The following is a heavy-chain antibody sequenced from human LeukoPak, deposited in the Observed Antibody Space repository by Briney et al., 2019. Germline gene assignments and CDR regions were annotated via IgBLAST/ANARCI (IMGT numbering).Heavy chain of an antibody. CDR3: ARGPRITMVRGGQWYYYMDV. Sequence: GASVKVSCKASGYTFSGYYMHWVRQAPGQGLEWMGWINPNSGGSTNYAQKFQGRVTMTRDTSTSTVYMELSSLRSEDTAVYYCARGPRITMVRGGQWYYYMDVWGKGTTVTISS. D-gene: IGHD3-10*01. CDR2: INPNSGGST. J-gene: IGHJ6*03. CDR1: GYTFSGYY. V-gene: IGHV1-46*01.